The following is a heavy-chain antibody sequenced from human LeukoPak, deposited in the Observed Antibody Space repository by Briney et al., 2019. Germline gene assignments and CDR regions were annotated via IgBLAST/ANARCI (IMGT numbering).Heavy chain of an antibody. Sequence: PGGSLRLSCAASGFTFSSSAMSWVRQVPGKGLEWVSGISASGGSTSYADSVRGRFTISRDNSKNTLYLQMNSLRAEDTAVYYCAGALYSSSSPWFDPWGQGTLVTVSS. V-gene: IGHV3-23*01. CDR3: AGALYSSSSPWFDP. J-gene: IGHJ5*02. CDR1: GFTFSSSA. CDR2: ISASGGST. D-gene: IGHD6-6*01.